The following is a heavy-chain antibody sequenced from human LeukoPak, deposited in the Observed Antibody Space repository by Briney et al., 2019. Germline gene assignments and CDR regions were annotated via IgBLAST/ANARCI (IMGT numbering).Heavy chain of an antibody. V-gene: IGHV1-69*05. CDR1: GGTFSSYA. CDR2: IIRIFGTA. CDR3: ASYYYDSSGYSDYYFDY. Sequence: SVKVSCKASGGTFSSYAISWVRQAPGQGLEWMGGIIRIFGTANYAQKFQGRVTITTDESTSTAYMELSSLRSEDTAVYYCASYYYDSSGYSDYYFDYWGQGTLVTVSS. D-gene: IGHD3-22*01. J-gene: IGHJ4*02.